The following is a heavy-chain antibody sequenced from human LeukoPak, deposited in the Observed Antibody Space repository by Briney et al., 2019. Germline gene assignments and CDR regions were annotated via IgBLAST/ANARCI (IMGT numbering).Heavy chain of an antibody. D-gene: IGHD2/OR15-2a*01. CDR1: GFTFKNYN. CDR3: ARDFYDGFALDY. CDR2: IFSTSTYI. Sequence: PGGSLRLSCAASGFTFKNYNMVWVRQAPGKGLEWVSFIFSTSTYIYYRDSVRGRFTISRDNAKNSPFLQMDSLTVEDTAIYYCARDFYDGFALDYWGQGIPVTVSS. V-gene: IGHV3-21*01. J-gene: IGHJ4*02.